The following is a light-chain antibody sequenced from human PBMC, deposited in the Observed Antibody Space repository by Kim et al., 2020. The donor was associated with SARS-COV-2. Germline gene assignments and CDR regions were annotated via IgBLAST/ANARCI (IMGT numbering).Light chain of an antibody. V-gene: IGLV3-19*01. CDR3: NSRGSGGEYWV. J-gene: IGLJ3*02. CDR2: GKN. CDR1: SLRTYY. Sequence: SSELTQDPAVSVALGQTVRITCQGDSLRTYYASWYQQKPGQAPVVVISGKNNRPSGIPDRFSGSSSGNTASLTITEAQAEDEADYYCNSRGSGGEYWVFGGGTQLTVL.